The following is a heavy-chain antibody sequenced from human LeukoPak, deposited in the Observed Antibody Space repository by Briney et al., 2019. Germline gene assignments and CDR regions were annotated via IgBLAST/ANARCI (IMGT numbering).Heavy chain of an antibody. CDR3: ARVGGDN. CDR1: GGSISSSSYY. Sequence: PSETLSLTCTVSGGSISSSSYYWGWIRQPPGKGLEWIGSIYYSGSTYYNPSLKSRVTISVDTSKNQFSLKLSSVTAADTAVYYCARVGGDNWGQGTLVTVSS. V-gene: IGHV4-39*07. J-gene: IGHJ4*02. CDR2: IYYSGST. D-gene: IGHD1-26*01.